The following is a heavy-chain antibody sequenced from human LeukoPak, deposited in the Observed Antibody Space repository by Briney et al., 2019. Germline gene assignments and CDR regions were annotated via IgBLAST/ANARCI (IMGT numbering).Heavy chain of an antibody. CDR3: ARKWAVAGTPFDY. CDR2: INHSGST. J-gene: IGHJ4*02. D-gene: IGHD6-19*01. Sequence: PSETLSLTCAVYGGSFSGYYWSWIRQPPGKGLEWIGEINHSGSTNYNPSLKSRVTISVDTSKNQFSLKLSSVTAADTAVYYCARKWAVAGTPFDYWGQGTLVTVSS. V-gene: IGHV4-34*01. CDR1: GGSFSGYY.